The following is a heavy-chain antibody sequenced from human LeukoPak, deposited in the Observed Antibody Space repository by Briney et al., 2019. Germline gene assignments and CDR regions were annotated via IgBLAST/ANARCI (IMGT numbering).Heavy chain of an antibody. J-gene: IGHJ4*02. CDR3: ARADDYGLYFDY. Sequence: SGTLSLTCTVSGGSISSGRYYWSWIRQPAGKGLEWIGRIYTSGSTQYNPSLKSRVTISLDTSKNQFSLKLSSVTAADTAVYYCARADDYGLYFDYWGQGTLVTVSS. V-gene: IGHV4-61*02. CDR1: GGSISSGRYY. D-gene: IGHD4-17*01. CDR2: IYTSGST.